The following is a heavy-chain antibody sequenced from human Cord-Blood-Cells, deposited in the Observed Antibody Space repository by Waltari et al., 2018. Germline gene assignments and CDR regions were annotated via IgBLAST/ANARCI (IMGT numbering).Heavy chain of an antibody. J-gene: IGHJ4*02. Sequence: EVQLVESGGGLIQPGGSLRLSCAASGFTVSRNYMSSVRQAPGKGLEWVSVIYSGGSTYYADSVKGRFTISRDNSKNTLYLQMNSLRAEDTAVYYCARVKVVVAATVFDYWGQGTLVTVSS. V-gene: IGHV3-53*01. D-gene: IGHD2-15*01. CDR3: ARVKVVVAATVFDY. CDR2: IYSGGST. CDR1: GFTVSRNY.